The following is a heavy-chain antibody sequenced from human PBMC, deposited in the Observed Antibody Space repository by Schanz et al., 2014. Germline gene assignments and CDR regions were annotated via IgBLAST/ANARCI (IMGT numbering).Heavy chain of an antibody. CDR2: IKQDGTEE. CDR3: ARYPRILGAFDV. CDR1: GFTFSDYY. J-gene: IGHJ3*01. Sequence: VQVVESGGGLVKPGGSLRISCAASGFTFSDYYMSWIRQAPGQGLEWVATIKQDGTEEKYVDSVRGRFTISRDNARDSLFLRMNSLRAEDTAVYYCARYPRILGAFDVWGQGTVVAVS. D-gene: IGHD3-16*01. V-gene: IGHV3-7*01.